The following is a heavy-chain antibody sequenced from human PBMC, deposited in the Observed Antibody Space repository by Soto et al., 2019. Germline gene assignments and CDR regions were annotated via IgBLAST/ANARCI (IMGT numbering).Heavy chain of an antibody. J-gene: IGHJ5*02. Sequence: TSETLSLTSTVSGGSLDSGDYYWRWIRQPPGKGLEWIGYVYYSGTTNYNPFLKSRVTLSLDKSKNQFSLKMNSVTAADTAFFYCAGDIIAPLTFFDLLVKGSLDPVS. D-gene: IGHD2-21*01. CDR2: VYYSGTT. V-gene: IGHV4-61*08. CDR1: GGSLDSGDYY. CDR3: AGDIIAPLTFFDL.